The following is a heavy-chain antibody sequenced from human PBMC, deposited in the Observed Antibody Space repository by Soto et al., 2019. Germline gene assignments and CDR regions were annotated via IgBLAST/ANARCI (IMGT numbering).Heavy chain of an antibody. CDR3: AKSLGVDDYGDY. D-gene: IGHD3-16*02. J-gene: IGHJ4*02. CDR1: GFTFSSYA. CDR2: VSGSGGST. V-gene: IGHV3-23*01. Sequence: EVQLLESGGGLVQPGGSLRLSCAASGFTFSSYAMSWVRQAPGKGLEWVSAVSGSGGSTYYAYSVKGRFTISRDNSKNTLYLQMNSLRAEDKAVYYCAKSLGVDDYGDYWGQGTLVTVS.